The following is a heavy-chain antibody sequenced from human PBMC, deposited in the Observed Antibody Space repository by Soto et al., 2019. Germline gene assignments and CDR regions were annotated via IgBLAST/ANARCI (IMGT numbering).Heavy chain of an antibody. CDR2: IRGSGEST. J-gene: IGHJ5*02. CDR3: AKDRDYLNYFRWLDH. Sequence: EVQLLESGGDLVQPGGSQRLSCAASGFSITNYAMTWVRQAPGKGLEWVAGIRGSGESTYYADSMKGRFIISKDSFKNSLYLQMNGLRAEDTAIYYCAKDRDYLNYFRWLDHWGQGTLVTVSS. D-gene: IGHD3-10*01. V-gene: IGHV3-23*01. CDR1: GFSITNYA.